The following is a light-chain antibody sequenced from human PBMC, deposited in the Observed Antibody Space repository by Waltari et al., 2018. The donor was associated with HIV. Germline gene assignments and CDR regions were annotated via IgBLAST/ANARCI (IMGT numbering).Light chain of an antibody. CDR1: TANIGANF. Sequence: QSVLTQPPSASGTPGQKVTISCSGGTANIGANFVFWFQQFPGTAPKLLIYRANRRHSGVPARFSGSKSGTSASLSISGLRSDDEAHYFCAVLDDTLGGGVFGGGTKLTVL. J-gene: IGLJ2*01. V-gene: IGLV1-47*01. CDR2: RAN. CDR3: AVLDDTLGGGV.